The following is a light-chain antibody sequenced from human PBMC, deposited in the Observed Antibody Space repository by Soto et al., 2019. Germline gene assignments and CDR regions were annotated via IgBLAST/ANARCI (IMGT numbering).Light chain of an antibody. CDR3: QKYNSAPFT. Sequence: DIQMTQAPSSMSASVGARVTITCRASQGFSNYLAWYQQKPGKVPKLLIYAASTVQSGVPSRFSGSGSGTDFTLTIISLQPEDVATYYGQKYNSAPFTFGPGTKVDIK. V-gene: IGKV1-27*01. J-gene: IGKJ3*01. CDR1: QGFSNY. CDR2: AAS.